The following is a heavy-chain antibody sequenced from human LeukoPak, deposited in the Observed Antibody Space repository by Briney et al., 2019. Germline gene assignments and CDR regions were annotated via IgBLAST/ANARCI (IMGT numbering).Heavy chain of an antibody. Sequence: ASVKVSCKASGYTFTGYYMHWVRQAPGQGLEWMGWINPNSGGTNYAQKFQGRVTMTRDTSISTAYMELSRLRSDDTAVCYCARIPYGDYPDGMDVWGQGTTVTVSS. D-gene: IGHD4-17*01. CDR2: INPNSGGT. CDR1: GYTFTGYY. V-gene: IGHV1-2*02. J-gene: IGHJ6*02. CDR3: ARIPYGDYPDGMDV.